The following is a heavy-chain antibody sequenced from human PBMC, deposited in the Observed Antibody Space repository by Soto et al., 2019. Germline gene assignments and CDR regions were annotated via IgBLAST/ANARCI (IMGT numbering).Heavy chain of an antibody. CDR2: IGTAGDT. J-gene: IGHJ6*03. CDR1: GFTFSSYD. V-gene: IGHV3-13*01. D-gene: IGHD2-15*01. Sequence: GGSLRLSCAASGFTFSSYDMHWVRQATGKGLEWVSAIGTAGDTYYPGSVKGRFTISRENAKNSLYLQMNSLRAGDTAVYYCARGPPEDYYMDVWGKGTTVTVSS. CDR3: ARGPPEDYYMDV.